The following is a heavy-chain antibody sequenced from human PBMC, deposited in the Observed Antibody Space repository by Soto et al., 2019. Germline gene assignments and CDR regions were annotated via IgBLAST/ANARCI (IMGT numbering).Heavy chain of an antibody. Sequence: ASVRVSCKASGYTFTSYAMHWVRQAPGQRLEWMGWINAGNGNTKYSQKFQGRVTITRDTSASTAYMELSSLRSEDTAVYYCARYIVATRTSDYPGPTPLVTVSS. CDR1: GYTFTSYA. CDR3: ARYIVATRTSDY. V-gene: IGHV1-3*01. J-gene: IGHJ4*02. D-gene: IGHD5-12*01. CDR2: INAGNGNT.